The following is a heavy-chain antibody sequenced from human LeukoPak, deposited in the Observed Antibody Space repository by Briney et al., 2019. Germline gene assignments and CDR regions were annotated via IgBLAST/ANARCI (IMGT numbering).Heavy chain of an antibody. CDR2: ISYDGSNK. D-gene: IGHD3-9*01. J-gene: IGHJ4*02. CDR3: AREARSLRYFDWLPSDY. V-gene: IGHV3-30-3*01. CDR1: GFTFSSYA. Sequence: QAGGSLRLSCAASGFTFSSYAMHWVRQAPGKGLEWVAVISYDGSNKYYADSVKGRFTISRDNSKNTLYLQMNSLRAEDTAVYYCAREARSLRYFDWLPSDYWGQGTLVTVSS.